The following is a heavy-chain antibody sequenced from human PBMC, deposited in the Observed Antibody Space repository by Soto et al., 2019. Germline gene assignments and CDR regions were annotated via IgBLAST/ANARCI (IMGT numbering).Heavy chain of an antibody. CDR2: INPYGGSK. Sequence: QVQLVQSGAEVKKPGASVKVSCKASGYTFTSHYIHWVRQAPGQGLEWMAIINPYGGSKNYAQKFRGRVNLTMDTSTSTVYMEVSSLRSEDTAVYYCARDLAEAGIWGQGTLVTVSS. CDR3: ARDLAEAGI. D-gene: IGHD6-13*01. V-gene: IGHV1-46*01. CDR1: GYTFTSHY. J-gene: IGHJ4*02.